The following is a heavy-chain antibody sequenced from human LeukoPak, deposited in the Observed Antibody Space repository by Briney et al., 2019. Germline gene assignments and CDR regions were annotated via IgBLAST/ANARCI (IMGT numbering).Heavy chain of an antibody. V-gene: IGHV3-64*01. J-gene: IGHJ4*02. CDR2: ISSNGGST. Sequence: GGSLRLSCAASGFTFSSYAMHWVRQAPGKGLEYVSAISSNGGSTYYANSVKGRFTISRDNSKNTLYLQMGSLRAEDTAVYYCARHYGSGSYYFHFDYWGQGTLVTVSS. D-gene: IGHD3-10*01. CDR3: ARHYGSGSYYFHFDY. CDR1: GFTFSSYA.